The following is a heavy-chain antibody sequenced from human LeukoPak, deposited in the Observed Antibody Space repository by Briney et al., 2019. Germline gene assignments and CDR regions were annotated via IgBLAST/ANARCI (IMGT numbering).Heavy chain of an antibody. Sequence: GASVKVSCKASGYTFTSYGISWVRQAPGQGLEWMGWINPNSGGTNYAQKFQGRVTMTRDTSISTAYMELSRLRSDDTAVYYCARDKGVKGYNWNALDYWGQGTLVTVSS. J-gene: IGHJ4*02. CDR3: ARDKGVKGYNWNALDY. CDR2: INPNSGGT. CDR1: GYTFTSYG. D-gene: IGHD1-1*01. V-gene: IGHV1-2*02.